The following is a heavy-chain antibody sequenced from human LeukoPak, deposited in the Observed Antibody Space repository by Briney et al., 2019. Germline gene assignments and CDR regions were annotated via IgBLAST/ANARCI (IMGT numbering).Heavy chain of an antibody. CDR1: GESFSIYY. CDR3: ARFPAARPLDV. CDR2: INYGGST. J-gene: IGHJ6*04. Sequence: SETLSLTCTVYGESFSIYYYTWIRQPPGKGLEWIGEINYGGSTNYNPSLKSRVTISVDTSKNQFSLKLSSVTAADTAVYYCARFPAARPLDVWGKGTTVTVSS. D-gene: IGHD6-6*01. V-gene: IGHV4-34*01.